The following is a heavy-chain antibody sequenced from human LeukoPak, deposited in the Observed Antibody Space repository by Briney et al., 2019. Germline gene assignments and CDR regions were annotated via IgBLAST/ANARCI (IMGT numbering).Heavy chain of an antibody. J-gene: IGHJ6*02. CDR3: ARHLATVTASRQYYYYGMDV. D-gene: IGHD4-17*01. Sequence: GESLKISCKASGFSFTFTKNWIGWVRQVPGKGLEWMGIFYPVDSDIRYNPSFQGQVTISVDKSISTTYLQWSSLKASDTAIYYCARHLATVTASRQYYYYGMDVWGQGTTVTVSS. CDR2: FYPVDSDI. CDR1: GFSFTFTKNW. V-gene: IGHV5-51*01.